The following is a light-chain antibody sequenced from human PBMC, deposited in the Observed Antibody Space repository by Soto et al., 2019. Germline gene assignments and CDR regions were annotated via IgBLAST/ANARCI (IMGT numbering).Light chain of an antibody. CDR3: QQSYRAPLT. J-gene: IGKJ4*01. CDR2: AAS. Sequence: DIQMTQSPSSLSASVGDRVTITCRASQSISSFLNWYQHKPGKAPKLLIYAASSLQSGVPSRFSGSGSGTDFTLTISSLQPEDFANYYCQQSYRAPLTFGGGTKVEIK. CDR1: QSISSF. V-gene: IGKV1-39*01.